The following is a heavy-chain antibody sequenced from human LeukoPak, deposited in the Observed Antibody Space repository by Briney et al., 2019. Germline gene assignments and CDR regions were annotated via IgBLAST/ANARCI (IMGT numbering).Heavy chain of an antibody. V-gene: IGHV4-61*02. CDR2: IYTSGST. J-gene: IGHJ4*02. D-gene: IGHD3-22*01. CDR1: GGSISSGSYY. Sequence: SETLSLTCTVSGGSISSGSYYWSWIRQPAGRGLEWIGRIYTSGSTNYNPSLKSRVTISVDTSKNQFSLKLSSVTAADTAVYYCARVGARGGYYDSSALVDYWGQGTLVTVSS. CDR3: ARVGARGGYYDSSALVDY.